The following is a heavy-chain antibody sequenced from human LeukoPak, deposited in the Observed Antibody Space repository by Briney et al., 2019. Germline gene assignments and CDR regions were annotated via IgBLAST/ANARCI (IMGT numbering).Heavy chain of an antibody. CDR3: ARAYSYGIFYIDY. CDR1: GFPFSSYS. J-gene: IGHJ4*02. V-gene: IGHV3-21*01. Sequence: GGSLRLSCVGSGFPFSSYSMNWVRQAPGKGLEWVSSIDLNGNHINYADSVKDRFTISRDNAKNSLFLQMDSLRVEDTAVYYCARAYSYGIFYIDYWGQGTLVTVSS. CDR2: IDLNGNHI. D-gene: IGHD5-18*01.